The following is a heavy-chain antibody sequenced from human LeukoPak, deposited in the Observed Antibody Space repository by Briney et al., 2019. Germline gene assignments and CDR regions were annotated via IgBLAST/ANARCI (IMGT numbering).Heavy chain of an antibody. CDR3: REFYRAGNYFADY. V-gene: IGHV4-34*01. Sequence: KPSEPLTLTCAAYGGSFSDYYWRWIRQPPGKGLEWVGEINRGGSTNYNPSFKGRVTISVDTSTNNSSLKRSSVTAADTAVYYCREFYRAGNYFADYWGQGTLVTVSS. J-gene: IGHJ4*02. CDR1: GGSFSDYY. D-gene: IGHD3-10*01. CDR2: INRGGST.